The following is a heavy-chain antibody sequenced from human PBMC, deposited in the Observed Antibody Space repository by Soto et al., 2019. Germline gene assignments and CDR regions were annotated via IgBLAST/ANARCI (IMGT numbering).Heavy chain of an antibody. Sequence: PGGSLRLSCAASGFTFSTYGMHWVRQTPGKGLEWVAVIWNDGSSKYYADSVKGRFTISRDNSKNTLYLQMNSLRAEDTAVFYFARVLRYFDWDYAFDIWGQGTMVTVSS. V-gene: IGHV3-33*01. CDR1: GFTFSTYG. J-gene: IGHJ3*02. CDR3: ARVLRYFDWDYAFDI. D-gene: IGHD3-9*01. CDR2: IWNDGSSK.